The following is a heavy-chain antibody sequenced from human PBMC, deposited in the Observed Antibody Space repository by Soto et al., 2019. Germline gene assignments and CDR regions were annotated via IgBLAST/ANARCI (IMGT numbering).Heavy chain of an antibody. J-gene: IGHJ6*02. V-gene: IGHV3-30-3*01. Sequence: GGSLRLSCAASGFTFSSYAMHWVRQAPGKGLKWVAVISYDGSNKYYADSVKGRFTISRDNSKNTLYLQMNSLRAEDTAVYYCVREGISTVTSLGGMDVWGQGTTVTVSS. CDR1: GFTFSSYA. CDR2: ISYDGSNK. CDR3: VREGISTVTSLGGMDV. D-gene: IGHD4-4*01.